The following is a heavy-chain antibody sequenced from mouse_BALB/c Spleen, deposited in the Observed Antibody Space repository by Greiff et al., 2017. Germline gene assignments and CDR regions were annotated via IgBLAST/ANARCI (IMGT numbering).Heavy chain of an antibody. CDR1: GYSITSDYA. Sequence: DVQLQESGPGLVKPSQSLSLTCTVTGYSITSDYAWNWIRQFPGNKLEWMGYISYSGSTSYNPSLKSRISITRDTSKNQFFLQLNSVTTEDTATYYCARSYDGFDYWGQGTTLTVSS. D-gene: IGHD2-3*01. J-gene: IGHJ2*01. CDR3: ARSYDGFDY. CDR2: ISYSGST. V-gene: IGHV3-2*02.